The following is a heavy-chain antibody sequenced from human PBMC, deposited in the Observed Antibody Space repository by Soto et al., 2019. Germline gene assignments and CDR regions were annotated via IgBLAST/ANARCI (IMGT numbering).Heavy chain of an antibody. D-gene: IGHD6-19*01. Sequence: QVQLVQSGAEMKKPGASVKVSCKASGYTFTTYFIHWVRQAPGQGLEWMGIVRPSGGNTAYAQRFQGRLTMTRDTSTSTVYMELSSLRSDDTAVYYCARDGSAWDFDYWGQGPLVTVSS. J-gene: IGHJ4*02. CDR1: GYTFTTYF. CDR2: VRPSGGNT. V-gene: IGHV1-46*01. CDR3: ARDGSAWDFDY.